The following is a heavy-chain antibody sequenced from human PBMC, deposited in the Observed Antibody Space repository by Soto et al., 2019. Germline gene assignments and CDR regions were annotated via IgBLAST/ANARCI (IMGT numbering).Heavy chain of an antibody. CDR3: ARGMATVYYIDY. D-gene: IGHD4-4*01. CDR1: GGTFSSGYE. CDR2: IIPIFDTA. J-gene: IGHJ4*02. Sequence: QVQLVQSGAEVKKPGSSVMVSCKASGGTFSSGYEISWVRQAPGQGLEWMAGIIPIFDTANYEQNFQGRLTITADESTTTAYMELSRLTSDDTAVYYCARGMATVYYIDYWGQGTQVTVSS. V-gene: IGHV1-69*01.